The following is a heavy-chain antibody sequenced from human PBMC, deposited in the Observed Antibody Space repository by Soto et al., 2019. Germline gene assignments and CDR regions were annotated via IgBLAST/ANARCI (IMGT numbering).Heavy chain of an antibody. CDR1: GYTFTSYD. Sequence: ASVKVSCKASGYTFTSYDINWVRQATGQGLEWMGWMNPNSGNTGYAQKFQGRVTMTRNTSISTAYMELSSLRSEDTAVYYCARRVRDYYYYGMDVWGQGTTVTVSS. CDR2: MNPNSGNT. J-gene: IGHJ6*02. V-gene: IGHV1-8*01. CDR3: ARRVRDYYYYGMDV.